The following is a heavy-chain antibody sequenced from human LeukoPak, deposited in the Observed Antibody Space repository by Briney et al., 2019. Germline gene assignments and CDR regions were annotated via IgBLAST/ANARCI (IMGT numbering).Heavy chain of an antibody. CDR3: ARLVYGGNSYFDY. V-gene: IGHV1-3*03. D-gene: IGHD4-23*01. J-gene: IGHJ4*02. CDR1: GYTFTSYA. CDR2: INAGNGNT. Sequence: ASVKVSCKASGYTFTSYAMHWVRQAPGQRLEWMGWINAGNGNTKYSQEFQGRVTITRDTSASTVYMELSSLRSEDTAVYYCARLVYGGNSYFDYWGQGTLVTVSS.